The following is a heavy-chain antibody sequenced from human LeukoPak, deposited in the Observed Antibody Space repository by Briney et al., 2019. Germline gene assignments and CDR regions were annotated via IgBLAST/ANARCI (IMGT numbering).Heavy chain of an antibody. CDR3: AAVSGSYALLDC. Sequence: ASVKVSCKVSGYTLTGLSIHWVRQAPGKGLEWMGGIDPDDGETIYSPKLQGRVTMPEDTSTDTAHLVLSGLRSEDTAVYFCAAVSGSYALLDCWGQGTPVTVSS. V-gene: IGHV1-24*01. CDR1: GYTLTGLS. J-gene: IGHJ4*02. CDR2: IDPDDGET. D-gene: IGHD1-26*01.